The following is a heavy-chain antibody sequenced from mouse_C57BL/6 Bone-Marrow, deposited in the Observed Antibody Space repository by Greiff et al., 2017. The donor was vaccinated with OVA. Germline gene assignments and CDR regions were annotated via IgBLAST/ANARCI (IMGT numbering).Heavy chain of an antibody. V-gene: IGHV1-81*01. CDR1: GYTFTSSG. D-gene: IGHD2-3*01. Sequence: QVQLQQSGAELARPGASVKLSCKASGYTFTSSGISWVKQRTGQGLEWIGEIYPRSGNTYYNEKFKGKATRTADKSSSTAYMELRSLTSEDSAVYFCARERWLGFAYWGQGTLVTVSA. CDR3: ARERWLGFAY. CDR2: IYPRSGNT. J-gene: IGHJ3*01.